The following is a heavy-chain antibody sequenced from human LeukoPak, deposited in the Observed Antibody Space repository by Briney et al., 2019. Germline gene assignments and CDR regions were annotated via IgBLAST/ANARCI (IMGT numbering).Heavy chain of an antibody. CDR1: GFTFTSYE. Sequence: GGSLRLSCAASGFTFTSYEMNWVRQAPGKGLEWVSYISAGGNTIYYADSVKGRFTISRDNAKNSLYLQMNSLRAEDTAVYYCARAATCYGCVGWFDPWGQGTLVTVSS. D-gene: IGHD2-2*01. CDR3: ARAATCYGCVGWFDP. V-gene: IGHV3-48*03. J-gene: IGHJ5*02. CDR2: ISAGGNTI.